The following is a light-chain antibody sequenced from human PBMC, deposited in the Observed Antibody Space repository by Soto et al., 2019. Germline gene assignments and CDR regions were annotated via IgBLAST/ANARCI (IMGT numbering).Light chain of an antibody. CDR2: KAS. CDR1: QSISSW. CDR3: QQFHSFSPT. J-gene: IGKJ1*01. Sequence: DIQMTQSPSTLSASVGDRVTITCRASQSISSWLAWYQQKPGKAPKLLIYKASSLESGVPSRFSGSGSGTEFTLTISSLQPDDFATYYCQQFHSFSPTFGQVTKVEIK. V-gene: IGKV1-5*03.